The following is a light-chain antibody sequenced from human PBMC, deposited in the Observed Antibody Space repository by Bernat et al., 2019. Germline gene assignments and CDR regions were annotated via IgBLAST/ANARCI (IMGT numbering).Light chain of an antibody. V-gene: IGLV2-14*03. CDR1: SSDVGGYNY. CDR2: DVS. Sequence: QSALTQPASVSESPGQSITISCTGTSSDVGGYNYVSWYQQHPGKAPKLIIYDVSNRPSGVSNRFSGSKSGNMASLTISGLQAEDEADYYSCSYTDSVTPAFGAGTKVTVL. CDR3: CSYTDSVTPA. J-gene: IGLJ1*01.